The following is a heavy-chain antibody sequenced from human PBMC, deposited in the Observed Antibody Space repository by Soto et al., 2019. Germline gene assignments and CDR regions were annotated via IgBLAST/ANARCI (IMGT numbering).Heavy chain of an antibody. Sequence: GGSLRLSCAASGLDFSSEVMCCVRQAPGKGLEWVSSISGSGRTIYSADSMSGRFTLSIENSKNTLLLQMNSLRAEDTAVYYCAKISPFYGSGSYPNWFEPWGQGTMVTVSS. CDR3: AKISPFYGSGSYPNWFEP. J-gene: IGHJ5*02. CDR1: GLDFSSEV. V-gene: IGHV3-23*01. D-gene: IGHD3-10*01. CDR2: ISGSGRTI.